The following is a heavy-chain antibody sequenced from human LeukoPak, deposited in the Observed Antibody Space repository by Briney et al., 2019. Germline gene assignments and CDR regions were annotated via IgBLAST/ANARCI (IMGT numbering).Heavy chain of an antibody. CDR1: GFTFDDYA. J-gene: IGHJ6*02. D-gene: IGHD3-9*01. CDR3: AKATSAYYDILTGPLEV. CDR2: ISGDGGST. Sequence: GGSLRLSCAASGFTFDDYAMHWVRQAPGKGLEWVSLISGDGGSTHYADSVKGRFTISRDNSKNSLYLQMNSLRTEDTALYYCAKATSAYYDILTGPLEVWGQGTTVTVSS. V-gene: IGHV3-43*02.